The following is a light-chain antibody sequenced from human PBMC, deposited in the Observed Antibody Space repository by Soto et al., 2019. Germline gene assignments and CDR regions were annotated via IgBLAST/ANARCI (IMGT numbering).Light chain of an antibody. CDR1: PGISRY. CDR3: QQLNSYPLT. J-gene: IGKJ4*01. V-gene: IGKV1-9*01. Sequence: IPLTQSPSSLSASVGDRVTITCRTSPGISRYLAWYQQKPGKAPKLLIYAASTLQSGVPSRFSGSGYGTDLTLTISTLQPEDFATYYCQQLNSYPLTFGGGTKSEIK. CDR2: AAS.